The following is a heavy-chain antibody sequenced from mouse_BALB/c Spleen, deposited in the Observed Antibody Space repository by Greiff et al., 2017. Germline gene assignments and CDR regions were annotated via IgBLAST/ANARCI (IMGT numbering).Heavy chain of an antibody. V-gene: IGHV1-69*02. CDR3: ARGSSGHEFAY. CDR1: GYTFTSYW. J-gene: IGHJ3*01. CDR2: IDPSDSYT. D-gene: IGHD3-1*01. Sequence: QVHVKQPGAELVKPGASVKLSCKASGYTFTSYWMHWVKQRPGQGLEWIGEIDPSDSYTNYNQKFKGKATLTVDKSSSTAYMQLSSLTSEDSAVYYCARGSSGHEFAYWGQGTLVTVSA.